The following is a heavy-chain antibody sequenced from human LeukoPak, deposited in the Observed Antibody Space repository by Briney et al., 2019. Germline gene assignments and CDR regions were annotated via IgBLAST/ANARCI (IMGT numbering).Heavy chain of an antibody. CDR3: ARDHFVSCSTSFYDY. D-gene: IGHD2-2*01. Sequence: GGSLRLSCAASGFTFTNYAMNWVRQAPGKGLEWVSSISSSSSYIYYADSVKGRFTISRDNAKNSLYLQMNSLRAEDTAVYYCARDHFVSCSTSFYDYWGQGTLVTVSS. CDR2: ISSSSSYI. V-gene: IGHV3-21*01. CDR1: GFTFTNYA. J-gene: IGHJ4*02.